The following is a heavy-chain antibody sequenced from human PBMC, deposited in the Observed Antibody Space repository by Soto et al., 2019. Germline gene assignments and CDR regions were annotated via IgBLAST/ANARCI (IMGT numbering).Heavy chain of an antibody. J-gene: IGHJ3*02. D-gene: IGHD6-19*01. CDR2: ISSSSSTI. V-gene: IGHV3-48*02. CDR1: GFTFSSDS. CDR3: ARNHDSSGWYDAFDI. Sequence: EVQLVESGGGLVQPGGSLRLSCAASGFTFSSDSMNWVRQAPGKGLEWVSYISSSSSTIYYADSVKGRFTISTDKAKNSLYLQTNSLRDEDTAVYYCARNHDSSGWYDAFDIWGQGTMVTVSS.